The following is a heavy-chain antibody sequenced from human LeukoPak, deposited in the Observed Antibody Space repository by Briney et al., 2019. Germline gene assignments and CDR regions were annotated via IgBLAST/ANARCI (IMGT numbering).Heavy chain of an antibody. V-gene: IGHV3-23*01. CDR3: AKELWFGESAFDH. CDR1: GFTFSSYA. D-gene: IGHD3-10*01. Sequence: GGSLRLSCAASGFTFSSYAMSWVRQAPGKGLEWVSEISGSGDTTYYADSVKGRFTISRDNSKNTLYLQMNSLRAEDTAVYHCAKELWFGESAFDHWGQGTLVTVSS. J-gene: IGHJ4*02. CDR2: ISGSGDTT.